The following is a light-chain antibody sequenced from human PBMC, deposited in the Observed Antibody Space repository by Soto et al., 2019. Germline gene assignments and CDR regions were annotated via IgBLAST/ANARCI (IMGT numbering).Light chain of an antibody. CDR3: QQYSSSRT. Sequence: EIVLTQSPGTLSLSPGERATLSCRASQSVSNNYLAWYQQKPGQAPRLLMYDASSRATGIPDRFSGSGSGTDFTLTISRLEPEDFAVYYCQQYSSSRTFGQGTKVDIK. J-gene: IGKJ1*01. CDR1: QSVSNNY. V-gene: IGKV3-20*01. CDR2: DAS.